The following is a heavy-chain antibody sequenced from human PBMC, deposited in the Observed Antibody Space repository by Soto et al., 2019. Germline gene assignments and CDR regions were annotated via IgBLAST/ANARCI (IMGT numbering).Heavy chain of an antibody. CDR2: INAGNGNT. Sequence: ASVKVSCKASGYTFASYGFSWVRQAPGQGLEWMGWINAGNGNTKYSQKFQGRVTITRDTSASTAYMELSSLRSEDTAVYYCARTSGYYFYDYWGQGTLVTVSS. D-gene: IGHD3-3*01. J-gene: IGHJ4*02. CDR3: ARTSGYYFYDY. CDR1: GYTFASYG. V-gene: IGHV1-3*01.